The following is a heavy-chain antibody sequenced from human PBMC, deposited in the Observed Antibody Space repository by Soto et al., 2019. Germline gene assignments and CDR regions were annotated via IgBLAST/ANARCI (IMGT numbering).Heavy chain of an antibody. J-gene: IGHJ4*02. CDR2: VSYDGSNK. CDR3: ARDERDGSGWYTFDY. V-gene: IGHV3-30-3*01. D-gene: IGHD6-19*01. Sequence: QVQLVESGGGVVQPGRSLRLSCAASGFTFSNYAMHWVRQAPGKGLEWVAVVSYDGSNKYYADSVKGRFTISRDSSKNTLYLQMNSLRAEDTAVYHCARDERDGSGWYTFDYWGQGTLVTVSS. CDR1: GFTFSNYA.